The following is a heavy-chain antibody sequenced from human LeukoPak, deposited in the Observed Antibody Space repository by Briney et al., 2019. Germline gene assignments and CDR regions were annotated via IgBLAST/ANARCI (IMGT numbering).Heavy chain of an antibody. Sequence: GGSLRLSCAASGFTFSDYYMSWVRQAPGKGLEWVSYISSSGSSIYYADSVKGRFTISRDNAKNSLYLQMNSLRAEDTAVYYCARGCSPYSSGWKSFFYGMAVWGQGTTVTVSS. D-gene: IGHD6-19*01. CDR2: ISSSGSSI. CDR1: GFTFSDYY. CDR3: ARGCSPYSSGWKSFFYGMAV. J-gene: IGHJ6*02. V-gene: IGHV3-11*01.